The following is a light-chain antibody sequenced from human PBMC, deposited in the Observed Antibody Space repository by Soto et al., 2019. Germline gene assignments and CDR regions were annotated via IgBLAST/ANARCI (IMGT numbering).Light chain of an antibody. CDR2: DAS. Sequence: ILMTQSPATLSVSPGERATLSCRASQSVSNNLAWYQQKPGQAPRLLIYDASTRATGIPARFSGSGSGTEFTLTISGLQSEDLAVYYCQQYNNSPPWTFGQGTQVEIK. V-gene: IGKV3-15*01. J-gene: IGKJ1*01. CDR3: QQYNNSPPWT. CDR1: QSVSNN.